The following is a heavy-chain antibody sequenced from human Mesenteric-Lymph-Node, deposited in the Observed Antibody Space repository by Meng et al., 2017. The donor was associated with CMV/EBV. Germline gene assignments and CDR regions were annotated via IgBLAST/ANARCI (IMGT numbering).Heavy chain of an antibody. V-gene: IGHV4-34*01. J-gene: IGHJ4*02. CDR1: GGSFSGYY. CDR2: INHSGST. CDR3: ARGYSTGFHYYFDY. Sequence: SETLSLTCAVYGGSFSGYYWSWIRQPPGKGLEWIGEINHSGSTNYNPSLKSRVTISVDTSKNQFSLKLTSVTAADTAVYYCARGYSTGFHYYFDYWGQGTLVTVSS. D-gene: IGHD2-8*02.